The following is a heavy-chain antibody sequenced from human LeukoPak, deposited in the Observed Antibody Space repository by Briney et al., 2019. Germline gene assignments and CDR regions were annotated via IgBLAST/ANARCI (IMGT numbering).Heavy chain of an antibody. V-gene: IGHV3-11*04. CDR1: GFTFSDYY. J-gene: IGHJ4*02. CDR3: ARFGTLDYDYVWGSSYTDY. D-gene: IGHD3-16*01. Sequence: GGSLRLSCAASGFTFSDYYMSWIRQAPGKGLEWVSYISSSGSTIYYADSVKGRFTISRDNAKNSLYLQMNSLRAEDTAVYYCARFGTLDYDYVWGSSYTDYWGQGTLVTVSS. CDR2: ISSSGSTI.